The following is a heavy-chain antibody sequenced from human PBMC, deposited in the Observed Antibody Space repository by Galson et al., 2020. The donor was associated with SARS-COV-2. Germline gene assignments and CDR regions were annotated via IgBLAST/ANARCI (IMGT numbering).Heavy chain of an antibody. CDR1: GGSISSSNW. D-gene: IGHD3-3*01. CDR3: ARDYYEFWSYYMDV. J-gene: IGHJ6*03. Sequence: SQTLPLTCAVSGGSISSSNWWSWVRQPPGKGLEWIGEIYHSGSTNYNPSLKSRVTISVDKSKNQFSLKLSSVTAADTAVYYCARDYYEFWSYYMDVWGKGTTVTVSS. V-gene: IGHV4-4*02. CDR2: IYHSGST.